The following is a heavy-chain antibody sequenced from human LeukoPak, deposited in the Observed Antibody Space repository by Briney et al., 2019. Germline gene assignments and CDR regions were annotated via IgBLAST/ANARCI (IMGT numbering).Heavy chain of an antibody. CDR1: GYTFTGYY. Sequence: GASVKVSCKASGYTFTGYYMHWVRQAPGQGLEWMGWINPNSGGTNYAQKFQGRVTMTRDTSISTAYMELSRLRSDDTAVYYCAREGGYNPYYFDYWGQGTLVTVSS. V-gene: IGHV1-2*02. J-gene: IGHJ4*02. CDR2: INPNSGGT. CDR3: AREGGYNPYYFDY. D-gene: IGHD5-24*01.